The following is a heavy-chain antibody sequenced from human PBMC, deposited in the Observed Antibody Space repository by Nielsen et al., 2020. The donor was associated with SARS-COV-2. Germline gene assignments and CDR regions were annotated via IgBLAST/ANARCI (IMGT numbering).Heavy chain of an antibody. Sequence: GESLKISCAASGFSFRNYDMTWVRQAPGKGLEWVSAIVGSGDTTYYADSVKGRFTISRDNSKNMLYLQMTSLRAEDTAVYFCGTRCCSSIANVDLWGQGTLVTVPS. CDR2: IVGSGDTT. V-gene: IGHV3-23*01. CDR3: GTRCCSSIANVDL. D-gene: IGHD2-2*01. CDR1: GFSFRNYD. J-gene: IGHJ5*02.